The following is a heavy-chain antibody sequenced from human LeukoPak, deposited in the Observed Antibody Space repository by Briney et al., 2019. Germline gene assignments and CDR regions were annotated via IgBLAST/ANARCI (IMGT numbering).Heavy chain of an antibody. J-gene: IGHJ4*02. V-gene: IGHV3-23*01. Sequence: PGGSLRLSCATSGFTFSIYAMTWVRQAPGKGLEWVSGISDSGGSTYYADSVKGRCTISRDNSKNTVSLQMNNLRAEDTAVYFCARHDSFIPYWGQGTLVTVTS. CDR3: ARHDSFIPY. CDR1: GFTFSIYA. CDR2: ISDSGGST. D-gene: IGHD3-16*02.